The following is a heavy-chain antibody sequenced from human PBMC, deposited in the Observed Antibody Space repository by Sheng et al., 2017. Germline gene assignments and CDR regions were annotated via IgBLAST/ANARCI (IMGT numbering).Heavy chain of an antibody. CDR1: GYSISSGYY. CDR3: ARQAPMAAPATHYFDY. J-gene: IGHJ4*02. D-gene: IGHD2-15*01. Sequence: QVQLQESGPELVKPSETLSLTCTVSGYSISSGYYWGWIRQPPGKGLEWIGSIYHTGSTYYNPSLKSRVTTSVDASKNEFSLKLTSVTAADTAVYYCARQAPMAAPATHYFDYWGQGTLVTVSS. V-gene: IGHV4-38-2*02. CDR2: IYHTGST.